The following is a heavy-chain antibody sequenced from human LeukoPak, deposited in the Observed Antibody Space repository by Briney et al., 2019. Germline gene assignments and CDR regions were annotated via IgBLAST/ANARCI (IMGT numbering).Heavy chain of an antibody. CDR3: AKDRNFWSGYYSAFDI. Sequence: GGSLRLSCATSGFTFSTYSMNWVRQAPGKGLEWVSSISSGSAIISYADSVKGRFTISRDNAKNSLYLQMNSLRAEDTAVYYCAKDRNFWSGYYSAFDIWGQGTMVTVSS. CDR2: ISSGSAII. J-gene: IGHJ3*02. V-gene: IGHV3-48*04. CDR1: GFTFSTYS. D-gene: IGHD3-3*01.